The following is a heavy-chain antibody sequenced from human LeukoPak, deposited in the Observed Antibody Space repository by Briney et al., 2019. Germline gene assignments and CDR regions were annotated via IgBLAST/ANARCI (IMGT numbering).Heavy chain of an antibody. CDR2: ISSSSSYI. J-gene: IGHJ4*02. D-gene: IGHD5-18*01. V-gene: IGHV3-21*01. CDR3: ARDRDTAMVTSGFSDY. CDR1: GFTFSSYS. Sequence: GGSLRLSCAASGFTFSSYSMNWVRQAPGKGLEWVSSISSSSSYIYYADSVKGRFTISRDNAKNSLYVQMNSLRAEDTAVYYCARDRDTAMVTSGFSDYWGQGTLVTVSS.